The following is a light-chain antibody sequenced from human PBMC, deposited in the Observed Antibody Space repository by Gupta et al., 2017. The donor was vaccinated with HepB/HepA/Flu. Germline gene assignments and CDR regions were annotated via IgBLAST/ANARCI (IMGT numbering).Light chain of an antibody. V-gene: IGKV1-8*01. J-gene: IGKJ1*01. CDR2: SAS. CDR3: QQYYNDHPST. CDR1: QGISSY. Sequence: AIRLTPSPSSFSASTGARVTITCRASQGISSYLAWYQQKQGKANKLLIYSASTLQSGVPSRCSGSVSGTDXTRTSSXLQSEDFSTYYCQQYYNDHPSTFGXGTKVEIK.